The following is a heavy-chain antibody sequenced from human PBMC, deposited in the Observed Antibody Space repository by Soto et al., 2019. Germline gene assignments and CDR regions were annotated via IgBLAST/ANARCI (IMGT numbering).Heavy chain of an antibody. D-gene: IGHD5-12*01. Sequence: SQTLSLTCAISGDSVSSNTASWNWIRQSPSRGLEWLGRTYFGSKWYNDYAVSVKSRIIINPDTSNNQFSLQLNSVTPEDTAVYFCAKGDNLGPKTGYAFDPWGQGIMVTVS. CDR2: TYFGSKWYN. V-gene: IGHV6-1*01. CDR1: GDSVSSNTAS. CDR3: AKGDNLGPKTGYAFDP. J-gene: IGHJ5*02.